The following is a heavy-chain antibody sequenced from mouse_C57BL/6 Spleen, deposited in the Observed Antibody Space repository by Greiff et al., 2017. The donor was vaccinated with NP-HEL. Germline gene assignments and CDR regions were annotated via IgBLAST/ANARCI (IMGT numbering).Heavy chain of an antibody. V-gene: IGHV1-15*01. Sequence: VQLVESGAELVRPGASVTLSCKASGYTFTDYEMHWVKQTPVHGLEWIGAIDPETGGTAYNQKFKGKAILTADKSSSTAYMELRSLTSEDSAVYYCTKVTYYFDYWGQGTTLTVSS. D-gene: IGHD2-2*01. CDR1: GYTFTDYE. CDR3: TKVTYYFDY. J-gene: IGHJ2*01. CDR2: IDPETGGT.